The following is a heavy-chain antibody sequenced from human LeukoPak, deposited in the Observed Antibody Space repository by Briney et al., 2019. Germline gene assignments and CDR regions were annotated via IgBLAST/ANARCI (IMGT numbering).Heavy chain of an antibody. CDR2: IYYSGST. D-gene: IGHD4-23*01. Sequence: PSETLSLTCTVSGGSISSYYWGWIRQPPGKGLEWIGYIYYSGSTNYNPSLKSRVTISVDTSKNQFSLKLSSVTAADTAVYYCARVQAYGGKGYFDYWGQGTLVTVSS. J-gene: IGHJ4*02. V-gene: IGHV4-59*01. CDR1: GGSISSYY. CDR3: ARVQAYGGKGYFDY.